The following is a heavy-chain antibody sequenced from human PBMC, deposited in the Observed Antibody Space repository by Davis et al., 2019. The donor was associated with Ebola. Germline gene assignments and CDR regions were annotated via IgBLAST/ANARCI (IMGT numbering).Heavy chain of an antibody. CDR2: ISGSGGST. D-gene: IGHD3-22*01. V-gene: IGHV3-23*01. CDR1: GFTVSSNY. CDR3: ARDLAYNYYDSSGYYTGWFDP. Sequence: GGSLRLSCAASGFTVSSNYMSWVRQAPGKGLEWVSAISGSGGSTYYADSVKGRFTISRDNAKNTLYLQMNSLRAEDTAVYYCARDLAYNYYDSSGYYTGWFDPWGQGTLVTVSS. J-gene: IGHJ5*02.